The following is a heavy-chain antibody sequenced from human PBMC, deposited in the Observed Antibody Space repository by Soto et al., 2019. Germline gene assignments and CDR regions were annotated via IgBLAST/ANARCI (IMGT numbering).Heavy chain of an antibody. CDR2: IYYSGST. Sequence: TLSLTCTVSGGSISSYYWSWIRQPPGKGLEWIGYIYYSGSTNYNPSLKSRVTISVDTSKNQFSLKLSSVTAADTAVYYCARSASIAVAGTLVFWFDPWGQGTLVTVSS. D-gene: IGHD6-19*01. CDR3: ARSASIAVAGTLVFWFDP. J-gene: IGHJ5*02. V-gene: IGHV4-59*01. CDR1: GGSISSYY.